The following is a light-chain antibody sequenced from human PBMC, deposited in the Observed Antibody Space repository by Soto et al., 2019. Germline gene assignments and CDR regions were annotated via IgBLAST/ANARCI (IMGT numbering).Light chain of an antibody. V-gene: IGKV1-39*01. CDR1: QSISPY. CDR2: AAS. CDR3: QQSHSLPLT. Sequence: DIQMTQSPSSLSASVGDSVTITCRASQSISPYLNWYQQKPGRAPRLLIFAASRLQSGVPSRFSGSGSGTAFTLTIGSLQLEDFATYYCQQSHSLPLTFGQGTKLDIK. J-gene: IGKJ2*01.